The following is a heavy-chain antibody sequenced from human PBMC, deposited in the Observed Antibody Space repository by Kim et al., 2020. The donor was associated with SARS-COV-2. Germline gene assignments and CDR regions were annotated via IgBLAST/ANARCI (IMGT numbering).Heavy chain of an antibody. CDR3: ARELLRNYFDY. CDR1: GGSISSSSYY. Sequence: SETLSLTCTVSGGSISSSSYYWGWIRQPPGKGLEWIGSIYYSGSTYYNPSLKSRVTISVDTSKNQFSLKLSSVTAADTAVYYCARELLRNYFDYWGQGTLVTVSS. J-gene: IGHJ4*02. CDR2: IYYSGST. V-gene: IGHV4-39*07. D-gene: IGHD1-26*01.